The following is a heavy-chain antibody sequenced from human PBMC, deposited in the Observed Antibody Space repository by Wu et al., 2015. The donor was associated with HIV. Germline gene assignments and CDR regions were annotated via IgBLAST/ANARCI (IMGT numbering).Heavy chain of an antibody. CDR1: GYTFTGYY. Sequence: QVQLVQSGAEVKKPGASVKVSCKASGYTFTGYYMHWVRQAPGQGLEWMGWINPNSGGTNYAQKFQGRVTMTTDTSTSTAYMELRSLRSDDTAVYYCARDYPIRYCSSTSCYPPQKWLVIQLTTFDYWGQGTLVTVSS. D-gene: IGHD2-2*01. CDR2: INPNSGGT. V-gene: IGHV1-2*02. CDR3: ARDYPIRYCSSTSCYPPQKWLVIQLTTFDY. J-gene: IGHJ4*02.